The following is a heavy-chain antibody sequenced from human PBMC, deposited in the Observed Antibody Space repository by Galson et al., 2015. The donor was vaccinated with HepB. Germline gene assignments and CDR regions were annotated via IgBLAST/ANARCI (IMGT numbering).Heavy chain of an antibody. CDR3: ARGPLDY. V-gene: IGHV3-64*01. CDR2: ISSNGGST. J-gene: IGHJ4*02. Sequence: SLRLSCAASGFTFSSYAMHWVRQAPGKGLEYVSAISSNGGSTYYANSVKGRFTISRDNSKNTLYLQMGSLRAEDMAVYYCARGPLDYWGQGTLVTVSS. CDR1: GFTFSSYA.